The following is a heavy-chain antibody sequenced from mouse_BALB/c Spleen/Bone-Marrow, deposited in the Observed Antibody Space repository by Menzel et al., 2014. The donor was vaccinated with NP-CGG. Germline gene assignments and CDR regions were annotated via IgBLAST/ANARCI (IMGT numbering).Heavy chain of an antibody. CDR2: INPDSRTI. V-gene: IGHV4-1*02. J-gene: IGHJ4*01. CDR1: GFDFSRYW. CDR3: ARRDYYYGMDY. D-gene: IGHD3-3*01. Sequence: EVKLMESGGGLVQPGGSLKLSCAASGFDFSRYWMSWVRQAPGKGLEWIGEINPDSRTINSTPSLKDKFIISRDKGKNTLYLEMSKVRSEDTALYYCARRDYYYGMDYWGQGTSGTVSS.